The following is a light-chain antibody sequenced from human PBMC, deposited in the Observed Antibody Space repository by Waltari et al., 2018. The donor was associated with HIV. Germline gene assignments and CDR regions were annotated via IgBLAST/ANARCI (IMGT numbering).Light chain of an antibody. CDR2: GAS. CDR1: QSVSSN. Sequence: EIVMTQSPATLSVSPGERATLSCRASQSVSSNLAWYQQKPGQAPRLLIYGASTRATGIPDRFRGSGSGTEFTLTISRRQSEDFAVYYCQQYNNWPPLMYTFGQGTKLEIK. J-gene: IGKJ2*01. CDR3: QQYNNWPPLMYT. V-gene: IGKV3-15*01.